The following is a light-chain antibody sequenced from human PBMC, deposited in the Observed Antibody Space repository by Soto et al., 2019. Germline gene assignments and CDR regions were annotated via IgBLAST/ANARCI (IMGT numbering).Light chain of an antibody. J-gene: IGKJ3*01. V-gene: IGKV1-33*01. CDR2: DAS. CDR3: QQYDNLPLA. CDR1: QDISNY. Sequence: DLQMTQSPSSLSASVGDRVTITCQASQDISNYLKWYQQKPWKAPKLLIYDASNLETGVPSRFSGSGSGTDFTFTISSLQPEDIATYYCQQYDNLPLAFGPGTKVDIK.